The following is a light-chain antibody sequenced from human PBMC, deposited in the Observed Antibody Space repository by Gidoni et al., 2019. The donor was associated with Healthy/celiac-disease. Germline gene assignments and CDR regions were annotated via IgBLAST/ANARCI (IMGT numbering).Light chain of an antibody. CDR1: NIGSKS. J-gene: IGLJ2*01. V-gene: IGLV3-21*04. Sequence: YVLTQPPSVSVAPGKTARITCGGNNIGSKSVHWYQQKPGQAPVLVIYYDSDRPSGIPERFSGSNSGNTATLTISRVEAGDEADYYCQVWDSSSSVVFGGGTKLTVL. CDR2: YDS. CDR3: QVWDSSSSVV.